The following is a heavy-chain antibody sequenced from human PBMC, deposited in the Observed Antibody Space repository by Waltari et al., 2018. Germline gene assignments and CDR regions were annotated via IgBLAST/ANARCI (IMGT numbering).Heavy chain of an antibody. Sequence: QVQLQESGPGLVKPSETLSLTCTVSGGSISSYYWSWIRQPAGKGLEWIGRIYTSGGTNSNPSLKGRVTMSVDTSKNQFSLKLSSVTAADTAVYYCAREGWNLNWFDPWGQGTLVTVSS. D-gene: IGHD1-1*01. CDR1: GGSISSYY. CDR2: IYTSGGT. V-gene: IGHV4-4*07. CDR3: AREGWNLNWFDP. J-gene: IGHJ5*02.